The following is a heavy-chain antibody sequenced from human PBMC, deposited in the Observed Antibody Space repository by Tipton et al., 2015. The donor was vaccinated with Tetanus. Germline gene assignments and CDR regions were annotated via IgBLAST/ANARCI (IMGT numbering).Heavy chain of an antibody. J-gene: IGHJ4*02. V-gene: IGHV4-31*03. CDR2: IYYSGST. CDR3: ARDQARGARGWNYFDY. Sequence: LVKPTQTLSLTCTVFGGSISSGGYYWSWIRQHPGKGLEWIEDIYYSGSTYYNPSLKSRVTISVDTSKNQFSLKLNSVTAADTAVYYCARDQARGARGWNYFDYWGQGTLVTVSS. CDR1: GGSISSGGYY. D-gene: IGHD1-26*01.